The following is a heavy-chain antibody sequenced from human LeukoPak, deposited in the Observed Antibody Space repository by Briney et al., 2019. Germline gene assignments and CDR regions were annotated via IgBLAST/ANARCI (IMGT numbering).Heavy chain of an antibody. CDR1: GFTSSRYW. V-gene: IGHV3-7*01. CDR2: IKEDGSEK. CDR3: ARADYSDSGSYYLK. Sequence: GGSLRLSCAASGFTSSRYWMNWVRQAPGKGLEWVANIKEDGSEKYYVDSVKGRFTISRDNAKNSLYLQMNSLRAEDTAIYYCARADYSDSGSYYLKWGQGTLVTVSS. D-gene: IGHD3-10*01. J-gene: IGHJ4*02.